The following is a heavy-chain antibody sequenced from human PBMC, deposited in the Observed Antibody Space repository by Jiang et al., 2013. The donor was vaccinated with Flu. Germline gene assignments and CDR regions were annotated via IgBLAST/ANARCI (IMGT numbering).Heavy chain of an antibody. J-gene: IGHJ4*02. D-gene: IGHD5-12*01. V-gene: IGHV1-3*01. Sequence: HWVRQAPGQRLEWMGWINPGNGDTQYSEKFQGRVTISRDTSASIGYMELSSLRSEDTAVYYCTRDLRPGLVAWENWGQGTLVTVSS. CDR3: TRDLRPGLVAWEN. CDR2: INPGNGDT.